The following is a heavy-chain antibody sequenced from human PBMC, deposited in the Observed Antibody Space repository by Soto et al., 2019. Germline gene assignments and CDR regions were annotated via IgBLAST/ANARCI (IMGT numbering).Heavy chain of an antibody. D-gene: IGHD3-16*02. V-gene: IGHV3-33*01. CDR1: GFTFSSYG. CDR3: ARGLSYDYIWGSYRSWFDP. CDR2: IWYDGSNK. Sequence: GGSLRLSCAASGFTFSSYGMHWVRQAPGKGLEWVAVIWYDGSNKYYADSVKGRFTISRDNSKNTLYLQMNSLRAEDTAVYYCARGLSYDYIWGSYRSWFDPWGQGTLVTVSS. J-gene: IGHJ5*02.